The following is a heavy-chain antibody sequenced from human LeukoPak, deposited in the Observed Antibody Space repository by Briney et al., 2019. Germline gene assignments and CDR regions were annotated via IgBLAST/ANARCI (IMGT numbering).Heavy chain of an antibody. CDR1: GGTFSSYA. Sequence: SVKVSCKASGGTFSSYAISWVRQAPGQGLEWMGGIIPIFGTANYAQKFQGRVTITADKSTSTAYMELSSLRSEDTAVYYCARVPTYYYDSSGYYSPTHYYFDYWGQGTLVTVSS. J-gene: IGHJ4*02. CDR3: ARVPTYYYDSSGYYSPTHYYFDY. D-gene: IGHD3-22*01. V-gene: IGHV1-69*06. CDR2: IIPIFGTA.